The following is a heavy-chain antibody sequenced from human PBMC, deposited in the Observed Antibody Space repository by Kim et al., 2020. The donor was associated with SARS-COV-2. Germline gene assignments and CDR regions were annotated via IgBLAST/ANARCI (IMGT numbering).Heavy chain of an antibody. D-gene: IGHD1-26*01. CDR2: IYYSGST. V-gene: IGHV4-31*03. CDR1: GGSISSGGYY. CDR3: ARGGGSYYEGGIDY. J-gene: IGHJ4*02. Sequence: SETLSLTCTVSGGSISSGGYYWSWIRQHPGKGLEWIGYIYYSGSTYYNPSLKSRVTISVDTSKNQFSLKLSSVTAADTAVYYCARGGGSYYEGGIDYWGQGTLVTVSS.